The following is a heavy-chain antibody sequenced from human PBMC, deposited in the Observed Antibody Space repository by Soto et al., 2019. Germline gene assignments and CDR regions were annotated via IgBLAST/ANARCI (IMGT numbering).Heavy chain of an antibody. Sequence: SETLSLTCTVSGGSISSGGYYWSWIRQHPGKGLEWIGYIYYSGSTYYNPSLKSRVTISVDTSKNQFSLKLSSVTAADTAVYYCARDAPLGYCSSTSCYPSYYYYMDVWGKGTTVTVSS. CDR3: ARDAPLGYCSSTSCYPSYYYYMDV. CDR1: GGSISSGGYY. CDR2: IYYSGST. D-gene: IGHD2-2*01. V-gene: IGHV4-31*03. J-gene: IGHJ6*03.